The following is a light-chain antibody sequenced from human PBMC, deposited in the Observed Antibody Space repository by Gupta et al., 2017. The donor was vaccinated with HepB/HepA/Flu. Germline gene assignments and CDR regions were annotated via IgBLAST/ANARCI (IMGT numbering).Light chain of an antibody. Sequence: VLTHSPGTLSLSPGERATLSCRASQSVSSSYLAWYQQKPGQAPRLLIYGASRRATGIPDRFSGSGSGTDFALTISRLEPEDFAVYYCQQYGSSLQYTFGQGTKVEIK. V-gene: IGKV3-20*01. CDR2: GAS. J-gene: IGKJ2*01. CDR3: QQYGSSLQYT. CDR1: QSVSSSY.